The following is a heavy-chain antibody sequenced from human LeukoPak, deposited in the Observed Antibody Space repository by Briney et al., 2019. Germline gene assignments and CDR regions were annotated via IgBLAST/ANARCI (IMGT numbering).Heavy chain of an antibody. CDR1: GGSFSGYY. V-gene: IGHV4-34*01. J-gene: IGHJ4*02. CDR3: ARGLSTGY. Sequence: PSETLSLTCAVYGGSFSGYYWSWIRQPPGKGLEWIGEINHSGSTNYNPSLKSRVTLSVDTSKNQFSLKLSSVTAAGTAVYYCARGLSTGYWGQGTLVTVSS. CDR2: INHSGST.